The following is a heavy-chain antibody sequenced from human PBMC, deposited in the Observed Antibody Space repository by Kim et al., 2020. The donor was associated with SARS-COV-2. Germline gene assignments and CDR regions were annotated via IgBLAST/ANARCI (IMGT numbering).Heavy chain of an antibody. V-gene: IGHV4-59*13. Sequence: SETLSLTCTVSGGSISSYYWSWIRQPPGKGLEWIGYIYYSGSTNYNPSLKSRVTISVDTSKNQFSLKLSSVTAADTAVYYCARGAVAGYWDYYYGMDVWGQGTTVTVSS. D-gene: IGHD6-19*01. CDR2: IYYSGST. CDR1: GGSISSYY. CDR3: ARGAVAGYWDYYYGMDV. J-gene: IGHJ6*02.